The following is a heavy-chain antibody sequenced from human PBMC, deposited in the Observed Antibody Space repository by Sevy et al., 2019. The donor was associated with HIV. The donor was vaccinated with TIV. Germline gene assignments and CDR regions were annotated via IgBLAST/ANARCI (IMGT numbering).Heavy chain of an antibody. CDR2: ISAYNGNT. CDR3: ARVYYGSGKDRPFDP. Sequence: ASVKVSCKASGYTFTSYGISWVRQAPGQGLEWMGWISAYNGNTNYAQKLQGRVTMTTDTSTSTAYMELRSLGSDDTAVYYCARVYYGSGKDRPFDPWGQGTLVTVSS. V-gene: IGHV1-18*01. CDR1: GYTFTSYG. J-gene: IGHJ5*02. D-gene: IGHD3-10*01.